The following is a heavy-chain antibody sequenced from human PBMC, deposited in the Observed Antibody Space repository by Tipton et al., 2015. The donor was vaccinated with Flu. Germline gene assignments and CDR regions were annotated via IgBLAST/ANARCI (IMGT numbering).Heavy chain of an antibody. CDR1: GGSVSSDSYY. CDR2: IYYSGST. D-gene: IGHD2-2*01. CDR3: ASPSDCSSTGCSAFDI. V-gene: IGHV4-61*01. J-gene: IGHJ3*02. Sequence: TLSLTCIVSGGSVSSDSYYWTWIRQPPGKGLEWIGFIYYSGSTKYNPSLKSRVTISVDTSKNQFSLKLSSVTAADTAVYYCASPSDCSSTGCSAFDIWGQGTMVTVSS.